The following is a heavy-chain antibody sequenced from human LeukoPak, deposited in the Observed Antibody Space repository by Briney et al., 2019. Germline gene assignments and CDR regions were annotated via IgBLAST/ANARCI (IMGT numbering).Heavy chain of an antibody. V-gene: IGHV1-46*01. CDR1: GYTFTSYN. CDR2: INPSGGST. CDR3: ARAGGYSNSWYHPFDY. J-gene: IGHJ4*02. Sequence: ASVKVSCKASGYTFTSYNMHWVRLAPGQGLEWMAIINPSGGSTNYAQKFQGRVTMTRDTSTSTVYMELSSLRSEDTAVYYCARAGGYSNSWYHPFDYWGQGTLVTVSS. D-gene: IGHD6-13*01.